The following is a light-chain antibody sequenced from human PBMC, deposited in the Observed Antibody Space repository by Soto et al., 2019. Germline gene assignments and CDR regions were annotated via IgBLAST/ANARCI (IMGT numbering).Light chain of an antibody. CDR2: DNN. V-gene: IGLV1-51*01. Sequence: QSVLTQPPSVSAAPGQKVTISCSGSSSNIGNNYVSWYQQLPGGAPKLLISDNNERPSGIPDRFSASKSGTSASLGITGLQTGDEADYYCGTWDSSLSAVVFGGGTQLTVL. CDR3: GTWDSSLSAVV. J-gene: IGLJ3*02. CDR1: SSNIGNNY.